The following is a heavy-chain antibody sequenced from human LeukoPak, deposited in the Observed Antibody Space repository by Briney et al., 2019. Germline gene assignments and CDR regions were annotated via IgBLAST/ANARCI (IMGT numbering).Heavy chain of an antibody. V-gene: IGHV4-34*01. CDR3: ARGAVVVPAVRAAGFDP. CDR1: GGSFSGYY. Sequence: SETLSLTCAVYGGSFSGYYWSWIRQPPGKGLEWIGEINHSGSTNYNPSLKSRVTISVDTSKNQFSLKLSSVTAADTAVYYCARGAVVVPAVRAAGFDPWGQGTLVTVSS. CDR2: INHSGST. J-gene: IGHJ5*02. D-gene: IGHD2-2*01.